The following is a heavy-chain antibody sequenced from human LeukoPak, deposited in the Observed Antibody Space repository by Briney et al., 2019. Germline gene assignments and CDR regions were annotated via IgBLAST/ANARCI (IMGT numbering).Heavy chain of an antibody. V-gene: IGHV4-31*03. Sequence: SETLSLTCTVSGGSISSGGYYWSWIRQHPGKGLEWIGYIYYSGSTYYNPSLKSRVTISVDTSKNQFSLELSSVTAADTAVYYCARASSGYYLFDYWGQGTLVTVSS. CDR2: IYYSGST. CDR3: ARASSGYYLFDY. D-gene: IGHD3-22*01. J-gene: IGHJ4*02. CDR1: GGSISSGGYY.